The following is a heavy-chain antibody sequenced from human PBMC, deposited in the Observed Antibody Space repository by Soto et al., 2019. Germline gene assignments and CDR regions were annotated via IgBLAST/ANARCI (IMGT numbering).Heavy chain of an antibody. J-gene: IGHJ4*02. CDR1: GYTFTMYG. D-gene: IGHD6-13*01. CDR3: ARSPYTNSWYYFDY. Sequence: EASVKVSCKTSGYTFTMYGISWVRQAPEQGLEWMGWISTYNGNTNSAQKFQGRVTMTTDTSTSTAYMELRSLRSDDTAVYYCARSPYTNSWYYFDYWGQGTLVTVSS. V-gene: IGHV1-18*01. CDR2: ISTYNGNT.